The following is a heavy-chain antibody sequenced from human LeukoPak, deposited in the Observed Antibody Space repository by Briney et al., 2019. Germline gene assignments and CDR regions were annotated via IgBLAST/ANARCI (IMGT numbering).Heavy chain of an antibody. CDR1: GFTFTDYY. J-gene: IGHJ4*02. CDR3: AREDFYYSSGY. Sequence: GGSLRLSCAASGFTFTDYYMSWIRQAPGKGLEWVSYISGDGTTVHYSDSVKGRFTVSRGNAKNSLSLQMNSLRAEDTAIYYCAREDFYYSSGYWGQGTLVTVSS. CDR2: ISGDGTTV. V-gene: IGHV3-11*04. D-gene: IGHD3-10*01.